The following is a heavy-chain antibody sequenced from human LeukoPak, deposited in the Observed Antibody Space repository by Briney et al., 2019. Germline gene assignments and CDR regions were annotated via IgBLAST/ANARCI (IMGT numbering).Heavy chain of an antibody. CDR3: ARWDSGSCSD. Sequence: PGGSLRLSCAASGFTFSDHYMDWVRQAPGKGLEWVGRTKNEANSYTTEYAASVKGRFTISRDDSKNSLYLQMNSLKTEDTAMYYCARWDSGSCSDWGQGTLVTVSS. D-gene: IGHD1-26*01. CDR1: GFTFSDHY. CDR2: TKNEANSYTT. V-gene: IGHV3-72*01. J-gene: IGHJ4*02.